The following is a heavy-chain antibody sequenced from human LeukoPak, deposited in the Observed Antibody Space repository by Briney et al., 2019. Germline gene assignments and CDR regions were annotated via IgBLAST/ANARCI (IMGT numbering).Heavy chain of an antibody. CDR2: IIPIFGTA. CDR3: ATKGPYGSGWHFDY. D-gene: IGHD6-19*01. J-gene: IGHJ4*02. CDR1: GYTFTSYG. V-gene: IGHV1-69*13. Sequence: ASVKVSCKASGYTFTSYGISWVRQAPGQGLEWMGGIIPIFGTANYAQKFQGRVTITADESTSTAYMELSSLRSEDTAVYYCATKGPYGSGWHFDYWGQGTLVTVSS.